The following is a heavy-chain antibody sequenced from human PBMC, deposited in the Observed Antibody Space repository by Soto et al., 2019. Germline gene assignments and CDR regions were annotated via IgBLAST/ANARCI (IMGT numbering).Heavy chain of an antibody. Sequence: QVQLVESGGGVVQPGRSLRLSCAASGFIFRNYVIHWVRQAPGKGLEWVALISYDGSSKYYADSVKGRFTISRDNSKNPLYRKMTALGAENRAVFYCRRADPTGTRGVSAPGGQEPRFTFSS. D-gene: IGHD4-17*01. V-gene: IGHV3-30-3*01. CDR2: ISYDGSSK. CDR3: RRADPTGTRGVSAP. CDR1: GFIFRNYV. J-gene: IGHJ4*02.